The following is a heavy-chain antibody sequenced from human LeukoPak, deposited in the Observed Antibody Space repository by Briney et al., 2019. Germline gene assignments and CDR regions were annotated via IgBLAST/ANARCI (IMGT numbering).Heavy chain of an antibody. CDR2: IKEDGSEK. D-gene: IGHD1-26*01. J-gene: IGHJ4*02. CDR1: GFTFSSYW. Sequence: GGSLRLSCAASGFTFSSYWMSWVRQAPGKGLEWVANIKEDGSEKYYVDSVKGRFTISRDNAENSLYLQMNSLRAEDTAIYYCARDKTVGATKFDSWGQGTLVTVSS. V-gene: IGHV3-7*01. CDR3: ARDKTVGATKFDS.